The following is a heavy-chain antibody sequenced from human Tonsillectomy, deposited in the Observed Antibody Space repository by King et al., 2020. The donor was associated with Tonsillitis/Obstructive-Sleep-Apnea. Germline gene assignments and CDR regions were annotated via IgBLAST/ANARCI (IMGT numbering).Heavy chain of an antibody. J-gene: IGHJ4*02. CDR2: INSDGSST. Sequence: VQLVESGGGLVQPGGSLRLSCAASGFTFSSYWMHWVRQAPGKVLVWVSRINSDGSSTSYADSVKGRFTISRDNAKNTLYLQMNSLRAEDTAVYYCARPSTTVVADFDYWGQGTLVTVSS. V-gene: IGHV3-74*01. D-gene: IGHD4-23*01. CDR3: ARPSTTVVADFDY. CDR1: GFTFSSYW.